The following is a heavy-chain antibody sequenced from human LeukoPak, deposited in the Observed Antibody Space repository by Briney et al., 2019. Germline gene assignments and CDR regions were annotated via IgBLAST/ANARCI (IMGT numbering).Heavy chain of an antibody. Sequence: GGSLRLSCAASGFTVSSNHMSWVRQAPGKGLEWVSVIYSGGSTDYADSVKGRFTISRDNSMNTLYLQMNSLRAGDTAVYHCARGPAGYNWGQGTLVTVSS. CDR2: IYSGGST. J-gene: IGHJ4*02. D-gene: IGHD1-1*01. V-gene: IGHV3-53*01. CDR3: ARGPAGYN. CDR1: GFTVSSNH.